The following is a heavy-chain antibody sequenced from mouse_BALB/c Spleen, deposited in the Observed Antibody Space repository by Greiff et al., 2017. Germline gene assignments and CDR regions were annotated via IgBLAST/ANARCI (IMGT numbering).Heavy chain of an antibody. Sequence: QVQLQQSGAELVRPGSSVKISCKASGYAFSSYWMNWVKQRPGQGLEWIGQIYPGDGDTNYNGKFKGKATLTADKSSSTAYMQLSSLTSEDSAVYFCAPYYRYDVGAMDYWGQGTSVTVAS. CDR1: GYAFSSYW. J-gene: IGHJ4*01. CDR3: APYYRYDVGAMDY. D-gene: IGHD2-14*01. V-gene: IGHV1-80*01. CDR2: IYPGDGDT.